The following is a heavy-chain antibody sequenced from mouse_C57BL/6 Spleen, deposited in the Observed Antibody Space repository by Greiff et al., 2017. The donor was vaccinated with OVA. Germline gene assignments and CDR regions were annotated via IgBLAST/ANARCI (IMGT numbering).Heavy chain of an antibody. Sequence: VQLQQSGPELVKPGASVKISCKASGYAFSSSWMNWVKQRPGKGLEWIGRIYPGDGDTNYNGKFKGKATLTADKSSSTAYMQLSSLTSEDSAVYFCAYSSGPHYFDYWGQGTTLTVSS. D-gene: IGHD3-2*02. V-gene: IGHV1-82*01. CDR1: GYAFSSSW. CDR2: IYPGDGDT. CDR3: AYSSGPHYFDY. J-gene: IGHJ2*01.